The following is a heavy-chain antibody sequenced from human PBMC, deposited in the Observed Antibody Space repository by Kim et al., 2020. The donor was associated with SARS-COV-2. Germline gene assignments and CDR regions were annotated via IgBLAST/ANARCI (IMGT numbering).Heavy chain of an antibody. D-gene: IGHD6-19*01. CDR1: GFTFRSYA. Sequence: GGSLRLSCVASGFTFRSYAMTWVRQAPGKGLEWVSSISGSGEVTYHADSVKGRFTISRDNSKNTLYLQMNSLGAEDTAIYYCTRGGSVTIMAVPYFDSWGQGTLVTVSS. J-gene: IGHJ4*02. CDR2: ISGSGEVT. V-gene: IGHV3-23*01. CDR3: TRGGSVTIMAVPYFDS.